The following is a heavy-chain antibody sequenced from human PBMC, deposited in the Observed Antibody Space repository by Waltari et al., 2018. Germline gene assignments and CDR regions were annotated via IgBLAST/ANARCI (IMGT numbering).Heavy chain of an antibody. Sequence: QLQLQESGPGLVKPSETLSLTCTVSGGSISSSSYYWGWIRQPPGKGLEWIGSIYYSGSTYYNPSLKSRVTISVDTSKNQFSLKLSSVTAADTAVYCCARGHDYHAFDIWGQGTMVTVSS. V-gene: IGHV4-39*07. CDR3: ARGHDYHAFDI. CDR1: GGSISSSSYY. CDR2: IYYSGST. D-gene: IGHD3-16*01. J-gene: IGHJ3*02.